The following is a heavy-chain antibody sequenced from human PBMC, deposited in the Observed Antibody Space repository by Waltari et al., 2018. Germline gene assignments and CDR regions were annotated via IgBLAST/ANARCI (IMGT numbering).Heavy chain of an antibody. CDR3: ARGTVSTTYYGMDV. CDR2: FTNGGSRT. Sequence: EVQLVESGGKLVQPGGSLRLSCAGSGFTFSIYWMHWVRQAPGKGLVWASQFTNGGSRTTYAASVRGRFTISRDTARNTLYLQMNSLCVEATAVYYCARGTVSTTYYGMDVWGQGTTVTVSS. J-gene: IGHJ6*02. V-gene: IGHV3-74*01. D-gene: IGHD1-1*01. CDR1: GFTFSIYW.